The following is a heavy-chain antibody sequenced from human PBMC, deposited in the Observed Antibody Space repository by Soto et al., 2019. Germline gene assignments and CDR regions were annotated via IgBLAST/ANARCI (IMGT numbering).Heavy chain of an antibody. V-gene: IGHV1-18*01. Sequence: ASVKVSCKASGYTFTSYGISWVRQAPGQGLEWMGWISAYNGNTNYAQKLQDRVTMTTDTSTSTAYMELRSLRSDDTAVYYCARVVSATMVRGAPVAFDIWGQGTMVTVSS. CDR3: ARVVSATMVRGAPVAFDI. CDR2: ISAYNGNT. J-gene: IGHJ3*02. CDR1: GYTFTSYG. D-gene: IGHD3-10*01.